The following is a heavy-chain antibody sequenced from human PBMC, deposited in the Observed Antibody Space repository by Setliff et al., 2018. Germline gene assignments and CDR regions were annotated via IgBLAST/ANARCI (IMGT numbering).Heavy chain of an antibody. V-gene: IGHV1-69*05. J-gene: IGHJ6*03. D-gene: IGHD5-18*01. Sequence: SVKVSCKTSGFVFITYGISWVRQAPGQGLEWMGGTIPMFGSTSYAQKFQGRVTIITDESTTTAYMELSSLGSEDTAVYYCVREGVDTRSSTDYRYYMDVWGKGTTVTVSS. CDR1: GFVFITYG. CDR2: TIPMFGST. CDR3: VREGVDTRSSTDYRYYMDV.